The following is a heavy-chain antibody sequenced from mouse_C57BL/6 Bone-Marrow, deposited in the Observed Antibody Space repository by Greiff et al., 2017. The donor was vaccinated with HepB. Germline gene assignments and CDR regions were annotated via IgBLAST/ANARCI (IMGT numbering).Heavy chain of an antibody. Sequence: VQLQQSGAELARPGASVKLSCKASGYTFTSYGISWVKQRTGQGLEWIGEIYPRSGNTYYNEKFKGKATLTADKSSSTAYMALRSLTSEDSAVYFCARGVFITTVVDAMDYWGQGTSVTVSS. J-gene: IGHJ4*01. CDR2: IYPRSGNT. CDR1: GYTFTSYG. CDR3: ARGVFITTVVDAMDY. D-gene: IGHD1-1*01. V-gene: IGHV1-81*01.